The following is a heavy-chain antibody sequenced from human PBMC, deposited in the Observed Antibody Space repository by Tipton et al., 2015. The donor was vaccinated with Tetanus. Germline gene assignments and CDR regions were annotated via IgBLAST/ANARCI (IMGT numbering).Heavy chain of an antibody. D-gene: IGHD3-10*01. CDR2: ISRSGTYI. V-gene: IGHV3-21*01. Sequence: SLRLSCVGSGFTFSTYSLNWVRQAPGKGLEWVSSISRSGTYIYHTDSVKGRFIISRDNSKNTLYLQMNSLRPEDTAVYYCAKEFQRARIRFFDSWGQGSQVTASS. CDR3: AKEFQRARIRFFDS. J-gene: IGHJ4*02. CDR1: GFTFSTYS.